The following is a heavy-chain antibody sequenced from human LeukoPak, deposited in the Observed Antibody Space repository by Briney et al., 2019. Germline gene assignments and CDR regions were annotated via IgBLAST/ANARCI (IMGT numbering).Heavy chain of an antibody. CDR2: IYYSGSI. J-gene: IGHJ4*02. CDR1: GGSISSYY. V-gene: IGHV4-59*01. CDR3: ARGARGYNFGPFDY. D-gene: IGHD5-18*01. Sequence: SETLSLTCTVSGGSISSYYWSWIRQPPGKGLEWTGYIYYSGSINYNPSLKSRVTISVDTSKNQFSLKLSSVTAADTAVYYCARGARGYNFGPFDYWGQGTLVTVSS.